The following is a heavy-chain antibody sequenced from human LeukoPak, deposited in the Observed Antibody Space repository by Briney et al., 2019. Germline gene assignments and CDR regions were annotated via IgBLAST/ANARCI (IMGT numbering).Heavy chain of an antibody. V-gene: IGHV1-24*01. CDR1: GYTLTELS. CDR2: FDPEDGET. CDR3: ATRSYYGDHHYFDY. Sequence: ASVKVSCKVSGYTLTELSMHWVRQAPGKGLEWMGGFDPEDGETIYAQKFQGRVTMTEDTSTDTAYMELSSLRSEDTAVYYCATRSYYGDHHYFDYWGQGTLVTVSS. J-gene: IGHJ4*02. D-gene: IGHD4-17*01.